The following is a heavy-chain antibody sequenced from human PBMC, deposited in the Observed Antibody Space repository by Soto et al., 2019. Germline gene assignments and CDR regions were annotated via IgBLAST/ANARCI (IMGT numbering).Heavy chain of an antibody. V-gene: IGHV1-69*05. Sequence: QVQLVQSGAEVKKPGSSVKVSCKASGGTFSSYAISWVRQAPGQGLEWMGGIIPIFGTANYAQKFQGRVTYTTDECTSTASVGLRGLRSEDTAVHYSASGGSSWYSYYGMDVWREGTTVTVCS. D-gene: IGHD6-13*01. CDR1: GGTFSSYA. CDR3: ASGGSSWYSYYGMDV. CDR2: IIPIFGTA. J-gene: IGHJ6*04.